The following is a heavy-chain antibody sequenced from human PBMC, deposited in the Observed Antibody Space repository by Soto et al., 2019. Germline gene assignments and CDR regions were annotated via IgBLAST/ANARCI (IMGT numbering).Heavy chain of an antibody. CDR2: ISAYNGNT. D-gene: IGHD6-13*01. CDR1: GYTFTSYA. Sequence: QVQLVQSGAEVKKPGASVKVSCKTTGYTFTSYAISWVRQAPGQGLEWMGWISAYNGNTHYAQKLQGRVTMTTDTSTSTAYMELRSLRSDDTAVYYCARDLAAAGPFDYWGQGTLVTVSS. CDR3: ARDLAAAGPFDY. J-gene: IGHJ4*02. V-gene: IGHV1-18*01.